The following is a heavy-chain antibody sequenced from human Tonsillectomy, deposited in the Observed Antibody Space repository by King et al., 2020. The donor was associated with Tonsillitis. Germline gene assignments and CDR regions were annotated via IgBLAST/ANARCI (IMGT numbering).Heavy chain of an antibody. CDR1: GFTFSFYG. Sequence: QVQLVESGGGVVQPGRSLRLSCAASGFTFSFYGMHWVRQAPGKGLEWVALIWYDGSNKYYADSVKGRFTISRDNSKNTLYLEMNSPRAEDTAVYYCARDLQYDYDFWSGYWPLGYWGQGTLVTVSS. CDR3: ARDLQYDYDFWSGYWPLGY. CDR2: IWYDGSNK. V-gene: IGHV3-33*01. J-gene: IGHJ4*02. D-gene: IGHD3-3*01.